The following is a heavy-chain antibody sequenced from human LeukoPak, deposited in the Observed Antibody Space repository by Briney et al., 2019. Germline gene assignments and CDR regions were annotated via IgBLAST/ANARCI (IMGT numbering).Heavy chain of an antibody. CDR3: AKRSGINYGYFDS. D-gene: IGHD1-26*01. CDR1: RFTFSNYA. Sequence: PGGSLRISCAASRFTFSNYAMSWVRQAPGKGLEWVSAITGNGDYTDYADSVKGRFTISRDNSKNTAYLQMNSLRSEDTAVYYCAKRSGINYGYFDSWGQGTLVTVSS. J-gene: IGHJ4*02. CDR2: ITGNGDYT. V-gene: IGHV3-23*01.